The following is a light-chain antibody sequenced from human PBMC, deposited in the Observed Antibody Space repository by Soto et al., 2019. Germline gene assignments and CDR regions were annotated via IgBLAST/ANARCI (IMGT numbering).Light chain of an antibody. J-gene: IGLJ2*01. Sequence: SYELTQPSSVSVAPGETARITFGENNIGRESVHWYQQKPGQAPVLVIFYDYNRPSGIPGRFSGSNSGDTATLTISGVEAGDEADYYCQVWDGTSDNVVFGGGTKLTVL. CDR3: QVWDGTSDNVV. CDR1: NIGRES. V-gene: IGLV3-21*04. CDR2: YDY.